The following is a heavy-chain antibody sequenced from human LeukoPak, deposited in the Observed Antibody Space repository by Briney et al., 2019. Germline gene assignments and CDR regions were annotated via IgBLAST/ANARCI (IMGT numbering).Heavy chain of an antibody. Sequence: SETLSLTCTVSGDSVSSSNYYWAWIRQPPGKGLEWIGNIYYSGSTYYNPSLKSRLTISVDTSKNQFSLKLSSVTAADTAVYYCARVSSNNWYNERGAFDIWGQGTMVTVSS. CDR2: IYYSGST. CDR3: ARVSSNNWYNERGAFDI. V-gene: IGHV4-39*07. D-gene: IGHD6-13*01. CDR1: GDSVSSSNYY. J-gene: IGHJ3*02.